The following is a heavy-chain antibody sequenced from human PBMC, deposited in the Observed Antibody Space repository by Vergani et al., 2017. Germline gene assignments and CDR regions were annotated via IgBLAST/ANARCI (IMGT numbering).Heavy chain of an antibody. CDR1: GFTFSSYA. D-gene: IGHD3-10*01. CDR3: ARGWFGGDY. V-gene: IGHV3-23*01. Sequence: EVQLLESGGGLVQPGGSLRLSCAASGFTFSSYAVTWVRQAPGKGLEWVSTISGSAGSTYYADSVKGRFTISRDNSKNTLYLQMNSLRVEDTAVYYCARGWFGGDYWGQGTLVTVSS. CDR2: ISGSAGST. J-gene: IGHJ4*02.